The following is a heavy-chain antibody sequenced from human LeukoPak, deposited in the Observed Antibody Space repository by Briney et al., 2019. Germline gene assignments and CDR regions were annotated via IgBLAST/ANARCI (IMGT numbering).Heavy chain of an antibody. CDR2: IKQDGSEK. CDR3: ARGRRDGYNSRAFDI. CDR1: GFTFSSYW. D-gene: IGHD5-24*01. V-gene: IGHV3-7*01. J-gene: IGHJ3*02. Sequence: GGSLRLSCAASGFTFSSYWMSWVRQAPGKGLEWVANIKQDGSEKYYVDSVKGRFTISRDNAKNSLYLQMNSLRAEDTAVYYCARGRRDGYNSRAFDIWGQGTMVTVSS.